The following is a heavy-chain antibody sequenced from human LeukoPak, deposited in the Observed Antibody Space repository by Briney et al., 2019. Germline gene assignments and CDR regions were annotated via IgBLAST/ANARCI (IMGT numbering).Heavy chain of an antibody. Sequence: QPGGSLRLSCAASGFTFSNCDMHWVRQATGKGLEWVSAFHTAGDTHYSGSVKGRFTISRDNSKNTLYLQMNSLRAEDTAVYYCAKIGGYCSSTSCYQGYFQHWGQGTLVTVSS. J-gene: IGHJ1*01. CDR2: FHTAGDT. CDR3: AKIGGYCSSTSCYQGYFQH. V-gene: IGHV3-13*01. CDR1: GFTFSNCD. D-gene: IGHD2-2*03.